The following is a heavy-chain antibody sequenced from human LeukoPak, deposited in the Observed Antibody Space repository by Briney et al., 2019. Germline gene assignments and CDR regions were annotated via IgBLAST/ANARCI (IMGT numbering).Heavy chain of an antibody. Sequence: GGSLRLSCAASGFAFSTNWMHWVRQAPGKGLVWVSHISTDARTITYADFVKGRFTISRDNAKNTLYLQMNSLRTEDTALYYCVRGQATAWGLDYWGQGTLVTVSS. J-gene: IGHJ4*02. CDR1: GFAFSTNW. CDR3: VRGQATAWGLDY. D-gene: IGHD6-13*01. CDR2: ISTDARTI. V-gene: IGHV3-74*01.